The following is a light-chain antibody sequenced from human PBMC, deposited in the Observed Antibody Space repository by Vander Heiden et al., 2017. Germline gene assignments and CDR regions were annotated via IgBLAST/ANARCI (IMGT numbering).Light chain of an antibody. CDR2: EVS. V-gene: IGLV2-23*02. CDR3: CSYADGNTWV. J-gene: IGLJ3*02. CDR1: SSDVASYNL. Sequence: QSALTQPASVSGSPGQSITISCTGTSSDVASYNLVSWYQQYPGKAPKLMIFEVSARPSGVSHRFSGSKSGNTASLTISGLQAEDEADYYCCSYADGNTWVFGGGTRLTVL.